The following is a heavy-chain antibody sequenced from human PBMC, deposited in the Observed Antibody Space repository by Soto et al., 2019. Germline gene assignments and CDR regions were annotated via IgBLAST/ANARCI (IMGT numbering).Heavy chain of an antibody. CDR3: PKRHGLFINASH. CDR2: IYYSGST. V-gene: IGHV4-31*03. D-gene: IGHD3-9*01. J-gene: IGHJ4*02. Sequence: SETLSLTCTVSGGSISSGGDYWSWIRQHPGKGLEWVGCIYYSGSTYYTPSLKSRVAISVDTSKNQSSLELISVTAADTAVYFCPKRHGLFINASHWAQGTLVTVSS. CDR1: GGSISSGGDY.